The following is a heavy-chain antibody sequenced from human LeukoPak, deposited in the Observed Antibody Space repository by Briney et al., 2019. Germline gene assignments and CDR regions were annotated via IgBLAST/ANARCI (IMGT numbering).Heavy chain of an antibody. J-gene: IGHJ3*02. Sequence: GASVKVSCKPSGYTFTSYGISWVRQAPGQGLEWMGWISAYNGNTNYAQKLQGRVTMTTDTSTSTAYMELRSLRSDDTAVYYCARDYAVYNYDYSNYRAFDIWGQGTMVTVSS. CDR1: GYTFTSYG. CDR2: ISAYNGNT. D-gene: IGHD4-11*01. V-gene: IGHV1-18*01. CDR3: ARDYAVYNYDYSNYRAFDI.